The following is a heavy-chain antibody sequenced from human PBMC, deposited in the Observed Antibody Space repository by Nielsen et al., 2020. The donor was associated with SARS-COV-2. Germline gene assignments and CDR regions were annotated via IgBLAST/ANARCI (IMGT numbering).Heavy chain of an antibody. Sequence: SLKISCAASGFTFDDYAMHWVRQAPGKGLEWVSGISWNSGSIGQADSVKGRFTISRDNAKNSLYLQMNSLRAEDTAVYYCASFSGYDRSYYYYAIDVWGQGTTVTVSS. CDR3: ASFSGYDRSYYYYAIDV. D-gene: IGHD5-12*01. V-gene: IGHV3-9*01. CDR1: GFTFDDYA. J-gene: IGHJ6*02. CDR2: ISWNSGSI.